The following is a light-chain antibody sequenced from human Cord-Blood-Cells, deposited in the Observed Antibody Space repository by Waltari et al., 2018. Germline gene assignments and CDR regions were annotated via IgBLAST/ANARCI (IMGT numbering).Light chain of an antibody. V-gene: IGKV4-1*01. J-gene: IGKJ1*01. Sequence: DIVMTQSPDSLAVSLGERATINCKSRQSVLYSSNNMNYFAMYQQKPGQPPKLLIYWASTREAGVPDRFSGSGSGTDFTLTISSLQAEDVAVYYCQQYYSTPWTFGQGTKVESK. CDR3: QQYYSTPWT. CDR2: WAS. CDR1: QSVLYSSNNMNY.